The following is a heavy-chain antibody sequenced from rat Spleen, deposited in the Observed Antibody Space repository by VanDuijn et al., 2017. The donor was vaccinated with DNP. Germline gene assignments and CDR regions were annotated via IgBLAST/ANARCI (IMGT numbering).Heavy chain of an antibody. J-gene: IGHJ2*01. CDR2: IWIGGTT. Sequence: QVQLRESGPGLVQPSQTLSLACTVSGFSLTNHHVHWVRQPSGRGLEWLGVIWIGGTTNLNSILKSRLSISRDTSKSQVFLKMNSLQTEDTATYYCARDGQWDFLDYWGQGVMVTVSS. V-gene: IGHV2-30*01. CDR3: ARDGQWDFLDY. D-gene: IGHD1-1*01. CDR1: GFSLTNHH.